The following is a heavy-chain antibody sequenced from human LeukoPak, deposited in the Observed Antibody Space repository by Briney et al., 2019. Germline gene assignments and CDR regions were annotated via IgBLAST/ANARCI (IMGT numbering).Heavy chain of an antibody. J-gene: IGHJ3*01. Sequence: SATQSLTCSVSGGSIRSYIGSWIQQSPEKGVEWIVFIYPTSNTNYNPSLKGRFTISPDTSKNPLSLGLTSVSAADTAVYYCARRMQGSALAAFDGWGQGTMVTASS. CDR1: GGSIRSYI. V-gene: IGHV4-4*09. CDR3: ARRMQGSALAAFDG. CDR2: IYPTSNT. D-gene: IGHD3-10*01.